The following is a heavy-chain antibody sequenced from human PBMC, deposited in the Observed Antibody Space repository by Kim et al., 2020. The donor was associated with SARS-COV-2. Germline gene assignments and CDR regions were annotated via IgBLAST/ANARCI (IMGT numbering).Heavy chain of an antibody. V-gene: IGHV3-66*01. J-gene: IGHJ6*03. CDR2: IYSGGST. CDR3: ARESQDPTGGGFWSGYYSFHYYYYMDV. Sequence: GGSLRLSCAASGFTVSSNYMSWVRQAPGKGLEWVSVIYSGGSTYYADSVKGRFTISRDNSKNTLYLQMNSLRAEDMAVYYCARESQDPTGGGFWSGYYSFHYYYYMDVWGKGTTVTVSS. CDR1: GFTVSSNY. D-gene: IGHD3-3*01.